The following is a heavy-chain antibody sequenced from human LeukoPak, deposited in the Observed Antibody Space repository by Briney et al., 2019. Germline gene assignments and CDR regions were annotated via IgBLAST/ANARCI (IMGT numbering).Heavy chain of an antibody. CDR3: ARGTPRFDS. CDR1: GGSISSSSYY. J-gene: IGHJ3*01. CDR2: IYYSGNT. D-gene: IGHD2-15*01. Sequence: SETLSLTCSVSGGSISSSSYYWGWIRQPPGKGLEWIGSIYYSGNTYYNPSLKSRVTISIDTSKNQISLKLTSVTAADTAVYYCARGTPRFDSWSQGTMVTVS. V-gene: IGHV4-39*07.